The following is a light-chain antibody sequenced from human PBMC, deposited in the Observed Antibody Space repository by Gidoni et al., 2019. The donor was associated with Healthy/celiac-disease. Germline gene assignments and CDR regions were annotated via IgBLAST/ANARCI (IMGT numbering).Light chain of an antibody. CDR2: SNN. Sequence: QPVLTQPPSASGTPGQRVTISCSGSSPNIGSNTVNWYQQLPGTAPKLLIYSNNQRPSGVPDRFSGSKSGTSASLAISGPQSEDEADYYCAAWDDSLCWVFGGGTKLTVL. J-gene: IGLJ3*02. CDR1: SPNIGSNT. V-gene: IGLV1-44*01. CDR3: AAWDDSLCWV.